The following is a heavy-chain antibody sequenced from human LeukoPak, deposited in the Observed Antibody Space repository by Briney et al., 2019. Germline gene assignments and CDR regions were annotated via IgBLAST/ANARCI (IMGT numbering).Heavy chain of an antibody. Sequence: GESLKISCKGSGYSFTSYWIGWVRQMPGKGLEWMGIIYPGDSDTRYSPSFQGQVTISADKSISTAYLQWSSLKASDTAMYYCARIGDGDYYYYYGMDVWGQGTTVTVSS. CDR2: IYPGDSDT. CDR3: ARIGDGDYYYYYGMDV. V-gene: IGHV5-51*01. CDR1: GYSFTSYW. J-gene: IGHJ6*02. D-gene: IGHD3-10*01.